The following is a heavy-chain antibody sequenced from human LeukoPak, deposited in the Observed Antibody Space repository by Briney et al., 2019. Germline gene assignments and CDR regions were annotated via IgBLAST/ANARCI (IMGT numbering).Heavy chain of an antibody. CDR3: ARGRQYCSSTSCYGTAREFDY. J-gene: IGHJ4*02. CDR1: GYTFTGYY. V-gene: IGHV1-18*04. Sequence: ASVKVSCKASGYTFTGYYMHWVRQAPGQGLEWMGWISAYNGNTNYAQKLQGRVTMTTDTSTSTAYMELRSLRSDDTAVYYCARGRQYCSSTSCYGTAREFDYWGQGALVTVSS. D-gene: IGHD2-2*01. CDR2: ISAYNGNT.